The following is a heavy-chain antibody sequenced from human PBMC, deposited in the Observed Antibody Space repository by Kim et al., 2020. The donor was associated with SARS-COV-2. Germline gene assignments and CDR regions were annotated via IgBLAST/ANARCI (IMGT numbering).Heavy chain of an antibody. CDR3: ARGLMNYDILTGAQYYFDY. D-gene: IGHD3-9*01. V-gene: IGHV4-59*01. CDR1: GGSISSYY. CDR2: IYYSGST. Sequence: SETLSLTCTVSGGSISSYYWSWIRQPPGKGLEWIGYIYYSGSTNYNPSLKSRVTISVDTSKNQFSLKLSSVTAADTAGYYCARGLMNYDILTGAQYYFDYWGQGTLVTVSS. J-gene: IGHJ4*02.